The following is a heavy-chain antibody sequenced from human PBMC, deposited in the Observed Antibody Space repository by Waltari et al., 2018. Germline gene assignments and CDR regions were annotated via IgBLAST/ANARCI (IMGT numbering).Heavy chain of an antibody. J-gene: IGHJ6*03. CDR3: ARDGNYYGSGSYYNSFYYYYYMDV. V-gene: IGHV4-4*07. Sequence: QVQLQESGPGLVKPSETLSLTCTVSGGSISSYYWSWIRQPAGKGLEWIGRIYTSGSTNYNPSLKSRVTMSVDTSKNQFSLKLSSVTAADTAVYYCARDGNYYGSGSYYNSFYYYYYMDVWGKGTTVTVSS. CDR2: IYTSGST. D-gene: IGHD3-10*01. CDR1: GGSISSYY.